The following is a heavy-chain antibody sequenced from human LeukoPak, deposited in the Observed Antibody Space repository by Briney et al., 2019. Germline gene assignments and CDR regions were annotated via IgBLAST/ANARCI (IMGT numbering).Heavy chain of an antibody. CDR3: ARAQWELLRGDPYYFDY. CDR2: ISSSSYI. V-gene: IGHV3-21*01. J-gene: IGHJ4*02. D-gene: IGHD1-26*01. CDR1: GFTFSSYS. Sequence: GGSLRLSCAASGFTFSSYSMNWVRQAPGKGLEWVSSISSSSYIYYADSVKGRFTISRDNAKNSLYLQMNSLRAEGTAVYYCARAQWELLRGDPYYFDYWGQGTLVTVSS.